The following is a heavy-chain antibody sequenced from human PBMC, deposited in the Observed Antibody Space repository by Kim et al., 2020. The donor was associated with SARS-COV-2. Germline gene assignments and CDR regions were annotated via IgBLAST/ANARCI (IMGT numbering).Heavy chain of an antibody. J-gene: IGHJ6*02. V-gene: IGHV1-69*01. Sequence: QKFQGGVTITADESTSTAYMELSSLRSEDTAVYYCARDPYYGAGAYGMDVWGQGTTVTVSS. CDR3: ARDPYYGAGAYGMDV. D-gene: IGHD3-10*01.